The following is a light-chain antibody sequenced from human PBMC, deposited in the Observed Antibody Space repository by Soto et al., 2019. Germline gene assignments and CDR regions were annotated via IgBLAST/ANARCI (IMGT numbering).Light chain of an antibody. CDR2: GAS. CDR3: QQYTTCPRT. J-gene: IGKJ1*01. Sequence: EIVMTQSPATLSVSPGERATLSCRASQSVSSDLAWYHQKPGQAPRLLIYGASTRATGIPARFSGSGSGTEFTLTINSLQSEDFAVYYGQQYTTCPRTLGLRTKVDI. V-gene: IGKV3-15*01. CDR1: QSVSSD.